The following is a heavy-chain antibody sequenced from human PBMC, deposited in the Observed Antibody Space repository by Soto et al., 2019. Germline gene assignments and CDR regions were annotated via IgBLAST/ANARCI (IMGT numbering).Heavy chain of an antibody. D-gene: IGHD5-12*01. CDR3: ARDLGGFPDY. CDR1: GYSFTSYG. Sequence: QVQVVQSGAEVKKPGASVKISCKASGYSFTSYGISWVRQAPGQGLEWMGWISAYNGNRKYAQKFQGRVTMTTDTSTSTAYMELRSLRSDDTAVYYCARDLGGFPDYWGQGTLVTVSS. V-gene: IGHV1-18*01. J-gene: IGHJ4*02. CDR2: ISAYNGNR.